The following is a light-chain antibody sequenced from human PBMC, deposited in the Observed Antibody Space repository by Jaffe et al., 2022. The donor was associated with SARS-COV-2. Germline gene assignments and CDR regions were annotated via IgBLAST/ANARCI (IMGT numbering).Light chain of an antibody. V-gene: IGKV1-9*01. Sequence: DIQLTQSPSFVSASVGDRVTITCRASQGIGNYLAWYQQKPGKAPKLLIYATSTLQSGVPSRFSGSGFGTEFTLTINSLQPEDFARYYCQQLSDYPVTFGLGTRLDIK. J-gene: IGKJ5*01. CDR3: QQLSDYPVT. CDR1: QGIGNY. CDR2: ATS.